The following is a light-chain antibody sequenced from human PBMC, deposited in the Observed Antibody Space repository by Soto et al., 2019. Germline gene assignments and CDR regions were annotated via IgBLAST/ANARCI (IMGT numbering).Light chain of an antibody. Sequence: QSVLTQPPSASGTPGQRVTISCSGSSSNIGSNYVYWYQQLPGTAPKLLIYRNNQRPSGVPDRFSGSKSGTSASLAISGLRSEDEADYYCAAWDDSLVVFGGGTKVTDL. CDR2: RNN. J-gene: IGLJ2*01. CDR1: SSNIGSNY. CDR3: AAWDDSLVV. V-gene: IGLV1-47*01.